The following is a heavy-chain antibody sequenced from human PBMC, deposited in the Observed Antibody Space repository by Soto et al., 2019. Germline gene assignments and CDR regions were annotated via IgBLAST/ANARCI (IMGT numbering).Heavy chain of an antibody. CDR2: IDRSDSYT. CDR1: GSSFTTYL. CDR3: ATSSNKLGLPPKY. Sequence: ESLNISCKGSGSSFTTYLISWVRQMPGKGLEWMGGIDRSDSYTNYSPSFQGHVTISADKSISTAYLQWSSLKASDTAMYYCATSSNKLGLPPKYWGQGTMVTVSS. D-gene: IGHD1-7*01. V-gene: IGHV5-10-1*01. J-gene: IGHJ4*02.